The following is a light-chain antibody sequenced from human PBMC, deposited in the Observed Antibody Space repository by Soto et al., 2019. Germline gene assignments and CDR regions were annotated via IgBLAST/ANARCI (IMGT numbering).Light chain of an antibody. V-gene: IGKV3-20*01. CDR2: GAS. Sequence: EIVLTQSPGTLSLSPGERATLSCRASQSLLSNYLAWYQQKPGQAPRILIYGASNRATGIPDRFSGSGSGTDFTLTISRLEPDDFAVYYCHQYNRLPWTFGQGTKVEVK. J-gene: IGKJ1*01. CDR1: QSLLSNY. CDR3: HQYNRLPWT.